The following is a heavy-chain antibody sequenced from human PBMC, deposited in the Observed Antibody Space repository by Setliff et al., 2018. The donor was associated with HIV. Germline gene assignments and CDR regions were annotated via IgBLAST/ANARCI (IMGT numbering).Heavy chain of an antibody. CDR3: AIGDEYPGVFQS. J-gene: IGHJ5*02. Sequence: SETLSLTCAVSSASISNYHWSWIRQTPGKGLEWIGSIYTGGTTNYNPSLEGRITTSVDLSKNHFPLNLHSVTAADTAVYYCAIGDEYPGVFQSWGQGKVVTVSS. CDR2: IYTGGTT. V-gene: IGHV4-4*09. D-gene: IGHD2-2*01. CDR1: SASISNYH.